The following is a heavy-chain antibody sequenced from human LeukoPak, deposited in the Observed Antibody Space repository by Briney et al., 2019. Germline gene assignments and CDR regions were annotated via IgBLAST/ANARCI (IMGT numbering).Heavy chain of an antibody. V-gene: IGHV3-7*01. CDR1: GFTFSIYW. CDR3: ARDTRKNDY. J-gene: IGHJ4*02. CDR2: IKEDGSER. Sequence: GGSLRLSCAASGFTFSIYWMSWVRQAPGKGPEWVANIKEDGSERYYVDSVKGRFTISRDNAKNILYLQMNSLRAEDTAVYYCARDTRKNDYWGQGTLVTVSS.